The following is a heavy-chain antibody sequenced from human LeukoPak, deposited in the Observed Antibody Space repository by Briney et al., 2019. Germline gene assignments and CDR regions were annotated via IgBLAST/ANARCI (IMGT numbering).Heavy chain of an antibody. CDR1: GGSISSGSYY. V-gene: IGHV4-61*02. J-gene: IGHJ4*02. D-gene: IGHD3-22*01. CDR2: IYTSGST. CDR3: TRGRQMITY. Sequence: SETLFLTCTVSGGSISSGSYYWSWIRQPAGKGLEWIGRIYTSGSTNYNPSLKSRVTISVDTSKNQFSLNLRSVTTADTAVYYCTRGRQMITYWGQGTLVTVSS.